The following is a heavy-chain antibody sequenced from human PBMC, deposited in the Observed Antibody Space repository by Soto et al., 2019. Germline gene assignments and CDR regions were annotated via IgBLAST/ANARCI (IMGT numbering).Heavy chain of an antibody. V-gene: IGHV1-46*01. D-gene: IGHD2-21*02. CDR2: VNPSGGHT. Sequence: QVQLVQSGAEVKKPGASVKVSCKASGDTFTDYYIHWVRQAPGQGLEWMGTVNPSGGHTTYAQHLLGRVTMTRDTSTSTLYMELTSLTSEDTAVYYCARGGLVVVVTAALDYWGQGTLVTVSS. J-gene: IGHJ4*02. CDR3: ARGGLVVVVTAALDY. CDR1: GDTFTDYY.